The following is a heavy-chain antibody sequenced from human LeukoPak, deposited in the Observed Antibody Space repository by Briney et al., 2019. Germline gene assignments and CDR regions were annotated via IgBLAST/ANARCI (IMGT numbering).Heavy chain of an antibody. V-gene: IGHV3-48*04. Sequence: GGSLRLSCAASGFTFSSYSMNWVRQAPGKGLEWVSHITASGTAMFYADSVKGRFTISRDNAKNSLYLQMNSLRAEDTAMYYCARAREYCSSTISCSTAYYYYGMDVWGQGTTVTVSS. CDR3: ARAREYCSSTISCSTAYYYYGMDV. CDR2: ITASGTAM. CDR1: GFTFSSYS. J-gene: IGHJ6*02. D-gene: IGHD2-2*01.